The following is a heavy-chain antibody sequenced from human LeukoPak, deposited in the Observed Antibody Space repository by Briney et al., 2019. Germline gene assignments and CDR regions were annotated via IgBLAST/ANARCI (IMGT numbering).Heavy chain of an antibody. D-gene: IGHD4-23*01. Sequence: SETLSLTCTVSGGSISSYYWSWIRQPPGKGLEWIGYIYYSGSTNYNPSLKSRVTISVDTSKNQFSLKMSSVTAADTAVYYCARDRYGGRPSDAFDIWGQGTMVTVSS. CDR2: IYYSGST. J-gene: IGHJ3*02. V-gene: IGHV4-59*01. CDR3: ARDRYGGRPSDAFDI. CDR1: GGSISSYY.